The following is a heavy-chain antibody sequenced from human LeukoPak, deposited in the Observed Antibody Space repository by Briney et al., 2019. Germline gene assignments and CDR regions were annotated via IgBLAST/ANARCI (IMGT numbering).Heavy chain of an antibody. CDR1: GGTFSSYA. CDR2: IIPIFGTA. J-gene: IGHJ4*02. CDR3: ARAYYDILTGYYMDY. D-gene: IGHD3-9*01. Sequence: PEASVKVSCKASGGTFSSYAISWVRQAPGQGLEWMGGIIPIFGTANYAQKFQGRVTITADESTSTAYMELSSLRSEDTAVYYYARAYYDILTGYYMDYWGQGTLVTVSS. V-gene: IGHV1-69*13.